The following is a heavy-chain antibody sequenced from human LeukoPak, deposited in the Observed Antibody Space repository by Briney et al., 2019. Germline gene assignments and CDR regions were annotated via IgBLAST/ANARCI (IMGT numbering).Heavy chain of an antibody. Sequence: ASVKVSCKASGYTFTGYYIHWVRQAPGQGLEWMGWINPNSGGTNYAQKFQGRVTMTRDTSISTAYMELSRLRSDDTAVYYCARDLYSYGYRGVDYWGQGTLVTVSS. D-gene: IGHD5-18*01. CDR3: ARDLYSYGYRGVDY. CDR2: INPNSGGT. CDR1: GYTFTGYY. J-gene: IGHJ4*02. V-gene: IGHV1-2*02.